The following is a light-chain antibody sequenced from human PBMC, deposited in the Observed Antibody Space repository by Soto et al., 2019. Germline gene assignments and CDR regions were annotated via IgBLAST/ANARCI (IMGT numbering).Light chain of an antibody. CDR1: QSVSSNY. CDR3: QQHGGSPSYT. V-gene: IGKV3-20*01. J-gene: IGKJ2*01. Sequence: EIVLTQSPGTLSLSPGERATLSCRASQSVSSNYLACYQQKPGQAPRLLIYGASSRATGITDRFSGSGSGTDFTLTISRLEPEDFAVYYCQQHGGSPSYTFGQGTKLEIQ. CDR2: GAS.